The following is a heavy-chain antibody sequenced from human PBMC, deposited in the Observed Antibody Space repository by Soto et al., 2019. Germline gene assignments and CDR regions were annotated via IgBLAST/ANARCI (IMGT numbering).Heavy chain of an antibody. J-gene: IGHJ4*02. Sequence: GSLRLSCAASGFTFSSYAMSWVRQAPGKGLEWVLAISGSGGSTYYADSVKGRFTISRDNSKNTLYLQMNSLRAEDTAVYYCAKGGYSSGTFDYWGQGTLVTVSS. D-gene: IGHD6-19*01. CDR3: AKGGYSSGTFDY. CDR2: ISGSGGST. CDR1: GFTFSSYA. V-gene: IGHV3-23*01.